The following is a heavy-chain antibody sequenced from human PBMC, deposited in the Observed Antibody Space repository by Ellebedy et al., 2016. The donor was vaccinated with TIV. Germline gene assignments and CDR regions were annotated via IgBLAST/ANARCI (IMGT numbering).Heavy chain of an antibody. D-gene: IGHD6-19*01. J-gene: IGHJ4*02. V-gene: IGHV1-3*01. CDR2: MNAGKGNI. CDR3: VREGSGWHGGFDY. Sequence: AASVKVSCKASEYSFITYTIHWVRQVPGQRLEWMGWMNAGKGNIKYSQKLQGRVTFIRDTSASTAYMELSSLMSEDTAVYYCVREGSGWHGGFDYWGQGTLVTVSS. CDR1: EYSFITYT.